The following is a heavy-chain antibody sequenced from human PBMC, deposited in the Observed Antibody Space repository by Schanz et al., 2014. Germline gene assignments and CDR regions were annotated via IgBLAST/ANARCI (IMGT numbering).Heavy chain of an antibody. CDR3: ARGYGDSPTDF. V-gene: IGHV1-3*01. D-gene: IGHD4-17*01. CDR2: ISPYTGNT. CDR1: GYTFTSYS. J-gene: IGHJ4*02. Sequence: QVQLVQSGAEVKKPGASVKVSCKASGYTFTSYSIHWVRQAPGQGLEWMGWISPYTGNTHYFDKMEGRVTMTTDTSTSTAYMELSSLRSEDTAVYYCARGYGDSPTDFWGQGTLVTVSS.